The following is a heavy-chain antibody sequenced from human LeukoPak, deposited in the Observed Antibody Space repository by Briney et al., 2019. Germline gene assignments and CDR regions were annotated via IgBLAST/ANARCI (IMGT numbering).Heavy chain of an antibody. V-gene: IGHV3-33*01. CDR1: GFTFSSYG. Sequence: PGRSLRLSRAASGFTFSSYGMHWVRQAPGKGLEWVAVIWYDGSNKYYADSVKGRFTISRDNSKNTLYLQMNSLRAEDTAVYYCARDQSPYYDFWSGYYRYYYYGMDVWGQGTTVTVSS. D-gene: IGHD3-3*01. CDR2: IWYDGSNK. CDR3: ARDQSPYYDFWSGYYRYYYYGMDV. J-gene: IGHJ6*02.